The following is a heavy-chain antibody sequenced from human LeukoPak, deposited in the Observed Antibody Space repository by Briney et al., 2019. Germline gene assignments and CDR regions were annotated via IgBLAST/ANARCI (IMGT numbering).Heavy chain of an antibody. J-gene: IGHJ3*02. Sequence: GGSLRLXCAASGFTFSSYAMSWVRQAPGKGLEWVSAISGSGGSTYYADSVKGRFTISRDNSKNTLYLQMNSLRAEDTAVYYCAKDLLLLQFFLDAFDIWGQGTMVTVSS. V-gene: IGHV3-23*01. CDR2: ISGSGGST. CDR1: GFTFSSYA. D-gene: IGHD1-26*01. CDR3: AKDLLLLQFFLDAFDI.